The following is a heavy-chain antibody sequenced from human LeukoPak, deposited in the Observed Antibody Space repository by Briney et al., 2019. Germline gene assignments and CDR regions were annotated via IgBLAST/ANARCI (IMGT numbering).Heavy chain of an antibody. CDR1: GYTFTSYY. Sequence: ASVKVSCKACGYTFTSYYMHWVRQAPGQGLEWMGIINPSGGSTSYAQKFQGRVTMTRDMSTSTVYMELSSLRSEDTAVYYCARDPTYGGAFDIWGQGTMVTVSS. D-gene: IGHD2/OR15-2a*01. CDR3: ARDPTYGGAFDI. CDR2: INPSGGST. V-gene: IGHV1-46*01. J-gene: IGHJ3*02.